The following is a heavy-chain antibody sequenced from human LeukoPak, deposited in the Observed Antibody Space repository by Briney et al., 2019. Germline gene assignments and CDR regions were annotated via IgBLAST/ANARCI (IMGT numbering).Heavy chain of an antibody. CDR3: ARVSAMVAYYYYYMDV. D-gene: IGHD5-18*01. CDR1: GGSISSSSYY. V-gene: IGHV4-39*07. CDR2: IYYSGST. Sequence: TSETLSLTCTVSGGSISSSSYYWGWIRQPPGKGLEWIGSIYYSGSTYYNPSFKSRVTISVDTSKNQFSLKLSSVTAADTAVYYCARVSAMVAYYYYYMDVWGKGTTVTVSS. J-gene: IGHJ6*03.